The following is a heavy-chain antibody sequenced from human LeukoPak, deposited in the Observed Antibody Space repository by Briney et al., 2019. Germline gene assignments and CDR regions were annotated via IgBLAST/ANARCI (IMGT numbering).Heavy chain of an antibody. D-gene: IGHD4-17*01. V-gene: IGHV1-2*02. CDR1: GYTFTGYY. J-gene: IGHJ4*02. Sequence: ASVRVSCKASGYTFTGYYIHWVRQAPGQGLEWMGWINPNSGGTNYAQKFQGRVTMTRDTSISTAYMELRRLRSDDRAVYYCAKVGAYGDYARHDYWGQGTLVTVSS. CDR2: INPNSGGT. CDR3: AKVGAYGDYARHDY.